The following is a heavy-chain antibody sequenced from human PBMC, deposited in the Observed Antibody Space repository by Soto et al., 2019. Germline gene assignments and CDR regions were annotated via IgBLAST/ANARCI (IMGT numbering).Heavy chain of an antibody. Sequence: QVQLRESGPGLVRPSETLSLTCTVSGGSITGYYWSWIRQPPGKGLEWIGYIYDSGPTTSNAALKSRVTISADTSKNQFSLNLRSVTAADTAVYYCARRNYGEEGYFFDFWGQGLLVTVSS. J-gene: IGHJ4*02. CDR1: GGSITGYY. D-gene: IGHD4-17*01. CDR2: IYDSGPT. CDR3: ARRNYGEEGYFFDF. V-gene: IGHV4-59*08.